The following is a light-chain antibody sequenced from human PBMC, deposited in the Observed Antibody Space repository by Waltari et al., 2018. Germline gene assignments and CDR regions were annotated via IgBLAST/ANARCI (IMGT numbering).Light chain of an antibody. J-gene: IGLJ2*01. V-gene: IGLV2-14*01. Sequence: QSALTQPASVSGSPGQSITISCTGISSDLNGYNYVAWYQKYPGKAPKPIIYEVSKRPSGVLNGFAGYKSGNPASLSSSGHPATDGADYYCPSYISGTTLVIVGGGTERTVL. CDR3: PSYISGTTLVI. CDR2: EVS. CDR1: SSDLNGYNY.